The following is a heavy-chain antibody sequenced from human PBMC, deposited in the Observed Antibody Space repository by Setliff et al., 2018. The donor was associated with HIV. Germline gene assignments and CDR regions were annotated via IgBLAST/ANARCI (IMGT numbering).Heavy chain of an antibody. V-gene: IGHV4-4*07. J-gene: IGHJ4*02. Sequence: SETLSLTCTVSGDSSSSYYCNWIRQPAGKGLEWIGHMYISGSTNYNPSLKSRVTISVDTSKNQFSLKLSSVTAADTAVYYCARHHELTAHGLFDSWGQGTLVTVSS. CDR3: ARHHELTAHGLFDS. CDR1: GDSSSSYY. D-gene: IGHD1-7*01. CDR2: MYISGST.